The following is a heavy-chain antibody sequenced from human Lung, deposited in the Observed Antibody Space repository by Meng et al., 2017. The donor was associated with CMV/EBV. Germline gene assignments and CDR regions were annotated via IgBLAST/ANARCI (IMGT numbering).Heavy chain of an antibody. J-gene: IGHJ4*02. V-gene: IGHV3-11*01. CDR2: ISSTGGTR. Sequence: GGSXRLXCSVSGFTFSDYYMHWFRQAPGKGLEWVSYISSTGGTRYYADSVNGRFTVSRDNVKSSPFLQMNSLRVEDTAVYYCASGLRFLESSTPRDDLGQGXLVTVSS. CDR1: GFTFSDYY. CDR3: ASGLRFLESSTPRDD. D-gene: IGHD3-3*01.